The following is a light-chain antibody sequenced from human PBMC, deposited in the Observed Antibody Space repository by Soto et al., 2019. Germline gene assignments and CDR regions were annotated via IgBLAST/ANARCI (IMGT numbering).Light chain of an antibody. J-gene: IGKJ5*01. CDR3: QQRRGT. V-gene: IGKV3-11*01. CDR2: DAS. CDR1: QSVSSY. Sequence: EIVLTQSPATLSLSPGERATLSCRASQSVSSYLAWYQQKPGQAPRLLIYDASSRATGIPARFSGSGSGTDFTLTISSLEPEDFAVYYCQQRRGTFGQGTRLEIK.